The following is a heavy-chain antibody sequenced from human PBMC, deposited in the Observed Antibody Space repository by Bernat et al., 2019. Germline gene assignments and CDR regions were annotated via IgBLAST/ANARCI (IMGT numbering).Heavy chain of an antibody. J-gene: IGHJ5*02. V-gene: IGHV3-53*01. CDR1: GFTVSSNY. CDR2: IYSGGSP. D-gene: IGHD2-2*01. CDR3: ARGRGYCSSTSCYPVGWFDT. Sequence: EVQLVESGGGLIQPGGSLRLSCAASGFTVSSNYMSWVRQAPGKGLEWVSVIYSGGSPYSADSVKGRVAISRYESQNTLYLQMNSLRAEDTAVYYCARGRGYCSSTSCYPVGWFDTWGQGTLVTVSS.